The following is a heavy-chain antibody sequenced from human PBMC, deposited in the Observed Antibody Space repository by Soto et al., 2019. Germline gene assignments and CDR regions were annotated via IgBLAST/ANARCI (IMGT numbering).Heavy chain of an antibody. CDR2: IIPILGIA. CDR1: GGTFSSYT. CDR3: ARPLRAYYGMDV. D-gene: IGHD3-9*01. J-gene: IGHJ6*02. Sequence: QVQLVQSGAEVKKPGSSVKVSCKASGGTFSSYTISWVRQAPGQGLEWMGRIIPILGIANYAQKFQGRVTITADKSTSTAYMELSSLRSEDTAVYYCARPLRAYYGMDVWGQGTTVTVSS. V-gene: IGHV1-69*02.